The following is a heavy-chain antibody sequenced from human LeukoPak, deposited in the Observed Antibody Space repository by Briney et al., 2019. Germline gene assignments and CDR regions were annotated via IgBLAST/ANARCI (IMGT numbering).Heavy chain of an antibody. D-gene: IGHD3-22*01. CDR3: AHRRDSSGYQYRYWFAP. CDR2: INWDDQK. V-gene: IGHV2-5*02. J-gene: IGHJ5*02. Sequence: ASGPTLVNPTQTLTLTCTFSGFSLTTSGVGGGWIRQPPGKALEWLALINWDDQKVYSPSLQSRLSITKDTSKNQVVLTMTNVDPVDTATYYCAHRRDSSGYQYRYWFAPWGQGTLVTVSS. CDR1: GFSLTTSGVG.